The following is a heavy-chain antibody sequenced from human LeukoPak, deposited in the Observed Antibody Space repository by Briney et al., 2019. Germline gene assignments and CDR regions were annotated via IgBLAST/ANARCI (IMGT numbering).Heavy chain of an antibody. CDR3: ARGDYGDYTYYFDY. CDR1: GGSISSSSYY. D-gene: IGHD4-17*01. CDR2: IYYSGST. J-gene: IGHJ4*02. V-gene: IGHV4-39*07. Sequence: SETLSLTCTVSGGSISSSSYYWGWIRQPPGKGLEWIGSIYYSGSTYYNPSLKSRVTISVDTSKNQFSLKLSSVTAADTAVYYCARGDYGDYTYYFDYWGQGTLATVSS.